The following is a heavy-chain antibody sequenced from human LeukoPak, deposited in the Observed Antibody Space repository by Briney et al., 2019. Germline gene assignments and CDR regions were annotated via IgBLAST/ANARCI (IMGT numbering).Heavy chain of an antibody. CDR1: GFTFSSYA. Sequence: GGSLRLSCAASGFTFSSYAMSWVRQAPGKGLEWVSAISGSGGSTYYADSVKGRFTISRDSSNNTLYLQMNSLRAEDTAVYYCAKDVSRGVVGATGGFDYWGQGTLVTVSS. D-gene: IGHD1-26*01. CDR3: AKDVSRGVVGATGGFDY. CDR2: ISGSGGST. J-gene: IGHJ4*02. V-gene: IGHV3-23*01.